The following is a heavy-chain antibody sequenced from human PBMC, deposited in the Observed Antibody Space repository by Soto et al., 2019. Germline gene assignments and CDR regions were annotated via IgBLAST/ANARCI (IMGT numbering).Heavy chain of an antibody. CDR2: IYYSGST. V-gene: IGHV4-31*03. Sequence: TLCLTCTVSGGSISSGGYYWSWIRQHTGKGLEWIGYIYYSGSTYYSPSLKSRVTISVDTSKNRFSLKLGSVTAADTALYYCGREFWACSSHGFDPWGQGTLVTVSS. CDR3: GREFWACSSHGFDP. CDR1: GGSISSGGYY. D-gene: IGHD3-10*02. J-gene: IGHJ5*01.